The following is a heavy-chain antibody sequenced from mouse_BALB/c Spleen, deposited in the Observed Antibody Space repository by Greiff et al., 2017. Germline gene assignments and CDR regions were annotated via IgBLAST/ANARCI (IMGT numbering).Heavy chain of an antibody. CDR3: ARPYYGNYFYAMDY. J-gene: IGHJ4*01. V-gene: IGHV3-6*02. D-gene: IGHD2-10*01. CDR2: ISYDGSN. CDR1: GYSITSGYY. Sequence: EVKLVESGPGLVKPSQSLSLTCSVTGYSITSGYYWNWIRQFPGNKLEWMGYISYDGSNNYNPSLKNRISITRDTSKNQFFLKLNSVTTEDTATYYCARPYYGNYFYAMDYWGQGTSVTVSS.